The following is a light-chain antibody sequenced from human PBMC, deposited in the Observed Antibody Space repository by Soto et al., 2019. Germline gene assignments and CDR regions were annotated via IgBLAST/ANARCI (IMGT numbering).Light chain of an antibody. CDR1: QRVNSNY. V-gene: IGKV3-20*01. Sequence: VLTQSPGTLSLSPGERATLACRASQRVNSNYFAWYQQKPGQAPRLLVFGASTRATGIPDRFSGSGSGQDLILTISRVEPEDVAVYYCQQYTASSGIFTFGPGTRVDIK. J-gene: IGKJ3*01. CDR3: QQYTASSGIFT. CDR2: GAS.